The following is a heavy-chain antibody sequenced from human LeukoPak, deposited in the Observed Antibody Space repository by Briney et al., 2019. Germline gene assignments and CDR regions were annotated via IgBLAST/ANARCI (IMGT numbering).Heavy chain of an antibody. Sequence: ASVKVSCTASGYTFTSYGISWVRQAPGQGLEWMGWISAYNGNTKYSQKFQGRVTITRDTSASTAYMELSSLRSEDTAVYYCASSNYYDSSAVSSNVAYYYGMDVWGQGTTVTVSS. J-gene: IGHJ6*02. CDR1: GYTFTSYG. CDR2: ISAYNGNT. D-gene: IGHD3-22*01. CDR3: ASSNYYDSSAVSSNVAYYYGMDV. V-gene: IGHV1-18*01.